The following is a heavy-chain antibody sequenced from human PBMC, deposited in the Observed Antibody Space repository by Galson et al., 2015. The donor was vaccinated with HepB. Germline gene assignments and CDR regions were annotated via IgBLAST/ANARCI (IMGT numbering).Heavy chain of an antibody. J-gene: IGHJ6*02. D-gene: IGHD3-3*01. CDR1: GYTFTSYG. V-gene: IGHV1-18*04. Sequence: QSGAEVKKPGASVKVSCKASGYTFTSYGISWVRQAPGQGLEWMGWISAYNGNTNYAQKLQGRVTMTTDTSTSTAYMELRSLRSDDTALYYCARHLYYDFWSGYYDTAGGMDVWGQGTTVTVS. CDR2: ISAYNGNT. CDR3: ARHLYYDFWSGYYDTAGGMDV.